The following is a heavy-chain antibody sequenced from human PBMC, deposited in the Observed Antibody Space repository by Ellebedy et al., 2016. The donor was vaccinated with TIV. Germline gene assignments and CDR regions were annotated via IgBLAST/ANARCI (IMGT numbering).Heavy chain of an antibody. Sequence: SETLSLTXAVYGGSFSGYYWSWIRQPPGKGLEWIGEINHSGSTNYNPSLKSRVTISVDTSKNQFSLKLSSVTAADTAVYYCARGYVVGATGAWGQGTLVTVSS. CDR3: ARGYVVGATGA. CDR1: GGSFSGYY. D-gene: IGHD1-26*01. J-gene: IGHJ5*02. V-gene: IGHV4-34*01. CDR2: INHSGST.